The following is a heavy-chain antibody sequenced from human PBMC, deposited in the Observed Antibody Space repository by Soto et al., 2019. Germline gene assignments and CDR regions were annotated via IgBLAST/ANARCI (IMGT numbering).Heavy chain of an antibody. J-gene: IGHJ5*02. CDR1: GFTFSDYY. V-gene: IGHV3-11*01. CDR2: ISSSGSTI. Sequence: GGSLRLSCAASGFTFSDYYMSWIRQAPGKGLEWVSYISSSGSTIYYADSVKGRFTISRDNAKNSLYLQMNSLRAEDTAVYYCASGPDAAPRWFDPWGQGTLVIVSS. CDR3: ASGPDAAPRWFDP. D-gene: IGHD2-15*01.